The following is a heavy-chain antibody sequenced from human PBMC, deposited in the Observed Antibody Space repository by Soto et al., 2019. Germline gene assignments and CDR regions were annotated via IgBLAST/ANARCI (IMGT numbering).Heavy chain of an antibody. CDR2: IYNSGST. CDR1: GGSISSFY. CDR3: ASSPPRLAAAGFVY. V-gene: IGHV4-59*01. D-gene: IGHD6-13*01. Sequence: SETLSLTCTVSGGSISSFYWSWIRQPPGKGLEWIGYIYNSGSTNYNPSLKSRVTISVDTSKNQFSLKLSSVTAADTAVYYCASSPPRLAAAGFVYWGQGTLVTVSS. J-gene: IGHJ4*02.